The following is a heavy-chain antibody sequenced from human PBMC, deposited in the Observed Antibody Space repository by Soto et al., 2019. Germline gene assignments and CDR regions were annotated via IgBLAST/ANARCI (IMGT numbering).Heavy chain of an antibody. CDR1: GFTFSSYS. CDR2: ISSSSSTI. Sequence: GGSLRLSCAASGFTFSSYSMNWVRQAPGKGLEWVSYISSSSSTIYYADSVKGRFTISRDNAKNSLYLQMNSLRDEETAVYYCARSVGDGDFWSGYYTKWYYYYYGMDVWGQGTTVTVSS. CDR3: ARSVGDGDFWSGYYTKWYYYYYGMDV. D-gene: IGHD3-3*01. V-gene: IGHV3-48*02. J-gene: IGHJ6*02.